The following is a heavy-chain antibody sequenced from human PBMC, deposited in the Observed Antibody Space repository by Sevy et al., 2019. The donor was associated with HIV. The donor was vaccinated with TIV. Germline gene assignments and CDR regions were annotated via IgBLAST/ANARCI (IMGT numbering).Heavy chain of an antibody. V-gene: IGHV3-30-3*01. J-gene: IGHJ6*02. Sequence: GGSLRLSCAASGFTFSSYAMHWVRQAPGKGLEWVAVISYDGSNKYYADSVKGRFTISRDNSKNTLYLQMNSLRAEDTAVYYCARDLEIGNSGSLYYYYYGMDVWGQRTTVTVSS. CDR3: ARDLEIGNSGSLYYYYYGMDV. D-gene: IGHD1-26*01. CDR1: GFTFSSYA. CDR2: ISYDGSNK.